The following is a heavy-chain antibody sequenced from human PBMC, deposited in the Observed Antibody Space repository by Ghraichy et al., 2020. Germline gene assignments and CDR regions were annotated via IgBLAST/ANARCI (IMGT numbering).Heavy chain of an antibody. CDR1: GLMFSPNT. D-gene: IGHD6-19*01. J-gene: IGHJ6*02. CDR3: SRGGGAGTPVLYHMDV. CDR2: ISSSTRYI. V-gene: IGHV3-21*01. Sequence: GGSLRLSCVASGLMFSPNTMNWVRQAPGKGLEWVSSISSSTRYIYYADSVKGRFTISRDNAQKSLYLQMNSLRVEETAVYYCSRGGGAGTPVLYHMDVWGLGTTVTGSS.